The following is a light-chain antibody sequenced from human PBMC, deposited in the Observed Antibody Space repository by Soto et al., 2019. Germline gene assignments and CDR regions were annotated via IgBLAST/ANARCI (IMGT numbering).Light chain of an antibody. CDR3: QQYYTTPFT. Sequence: DIVMTQSPDSLAVSLGERAAINCKSSQSVLFSSNNKNYLAWYQQKPGQPPKLLIYWASTRESGVPDRFSGSGSATDFTLTINSLQAEDVAVYYCQQYYTTPFTCGPGTKVAIK. CDR1: QSVLFSSNNKNY. CDR2: WAS. J-gene: IGKJ3*01. V-gene: IGKV4-1*01.